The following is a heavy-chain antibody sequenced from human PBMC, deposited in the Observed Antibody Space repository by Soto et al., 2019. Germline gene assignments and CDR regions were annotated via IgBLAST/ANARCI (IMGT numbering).Heavy chain of an antibody. J-gene: IGHJ6*02. CDR1: GFTFSSYG. Sequence: QVQLVESGGGVVQPGRSLRLSCAASGFTFSSYGMHWVRQAPGKGLEWVAVISYDGSNKYYADSVKGRFTISRDNSKNPLYLQMNSLRAEDTAVYYCAKGSPLSRPYYDFWSGYHPYYYYYGMDVWGQGTTVTVSS. D-gene: IGHD3-3*01. V-gene: IGHV3-30*18. CDR3: AKGSPLSRPYYDFWSGYHPYYYYYGMDV. CDR2: ISYDGSNK.